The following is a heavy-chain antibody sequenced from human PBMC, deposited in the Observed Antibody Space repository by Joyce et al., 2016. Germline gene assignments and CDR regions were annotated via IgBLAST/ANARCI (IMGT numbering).Heavy chain of an antibody. D-gene: IGHD3-10*01. CDR3: ARGTAGTYSSLDV. Sequence: QVQLVQSGAEVKRPGSSVNVSCKASGGTFSNYGIHWVRQAPGQGLEWMGGIIPIFGTKNFAQKFQGRVTITADESTTTAILELSSLRSEDTAVYYCARGTAGTYSSLDVWGQGTTVTVSS. CDR1: GGTFSNYG. V-gene: IGHV1-69*01. J-gene: IGHJ6*02. CDR2: IIPIFGTK.